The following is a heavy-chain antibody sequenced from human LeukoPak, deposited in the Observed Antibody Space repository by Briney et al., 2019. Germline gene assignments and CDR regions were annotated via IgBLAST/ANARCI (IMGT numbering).Heavy chain of an antibody. CDR2: LSGNSGIT. CDR1: GFTVSTKY. V-gene: IGHV3-23*01. J-gene: IGHJ4*02. Sequence: PGGSLTLSCAASGFTVSTKYMNWVRQAPGQELQWVSILSGNSGITFDADSVRGRFTISRDNSKNTLYLQMNSLRAEDTAMYYCARGQMTATRHLDHWGQGTLVTVSS. CDR3: ARGQMTATRHLDH.